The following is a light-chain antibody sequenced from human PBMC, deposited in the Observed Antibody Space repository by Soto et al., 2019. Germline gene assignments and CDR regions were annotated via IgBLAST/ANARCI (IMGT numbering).Light chain of an antibody. Sequence: DIQMTQCPSTLSASVGETVTITCRASQTTNNWLAWYQHKPGKAPELLIYDVSALESGVPSRFSGSGSGTEFTLTISSLQPDDFATYYCQQSRTFGQGTKLEIK. CDR1: QTTNNW. CDR2: DVS. J-gene: IGKJ2*01. V-gene: IGKV1-5*01. CDR3: QQSRT.